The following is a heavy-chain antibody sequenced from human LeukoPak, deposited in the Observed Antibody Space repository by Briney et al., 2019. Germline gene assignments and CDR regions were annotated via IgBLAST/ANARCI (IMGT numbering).Heavy chain of an antibody. CDR2: ISSSGSTI. CDR3: ARGEHYDFWSALY. Sequence: GGSLRLSCAVSGFTFSDDYMSWIRQAPGKGLEWASYISSSGSTIYYADSVKGRFTISRDNAKNSLYLQMNSLRAEDTAVYYCARGEHYDFWSALYWGQGTLLTVSS. J-gene: IGHJ4*02. CDR1: GFTFSDDY. D-gene: IGHD3-3*01. V-gene: IGHV3-11*04.